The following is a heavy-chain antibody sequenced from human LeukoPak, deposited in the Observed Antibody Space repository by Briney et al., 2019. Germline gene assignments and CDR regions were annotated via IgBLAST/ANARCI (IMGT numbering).Heavy chain of an antibody. V-gene: IGHV4-38-2*02. CDR3: ARRTTTVTTSNARKYFDL. CDR1: GYSISSGYY. D-gene: IGHD4-17*01. CDR2: IYHSGST. Sequence: SETLSLTCTVSGYSISSGYYWGWVRQPPGKGLEWVGSIYHSGSTYYNSSLKSRVTISVDTSKNQFSLKLNSVTAADTAVYYCARRTTTVTTSNARKYFDLWGRGTLVTVSS. J-gene: IGHJ2*01.